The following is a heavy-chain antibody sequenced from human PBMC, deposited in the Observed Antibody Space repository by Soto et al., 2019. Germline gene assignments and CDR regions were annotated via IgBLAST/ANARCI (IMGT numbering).Heavy chain of an antibody. Sequence: GASVKVSCKASGYTFTSYCISWVLQAPGQGLEWMGWISAYTGNTNYAQKLQGRVTMTTDTSTSTAYMELRSLRSDDTAVYYCARDTVTTVTTRPYYYYYYGMDVWGQGTTVTVSS. CDR2: ISAYTGNT. J-gene: IGHJ6*02. CDR3: ARDTVTTVTTRPYYYYYYGMDV. CDR1: GYTFTSYC. V-gene: IGHV1-18*04. D-gene: IGHD4-17*01.